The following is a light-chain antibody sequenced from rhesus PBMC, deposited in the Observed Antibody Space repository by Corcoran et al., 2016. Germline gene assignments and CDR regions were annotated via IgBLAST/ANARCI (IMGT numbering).Light chain of an antibody. Sequence: DVVMTQSPLSLPITPGQPASISCRSSQSLVHSNGNTYLSWYQQKPGQPPRLLIYKVSNRDTGVPDRFSGGGAGTDFKLKISRVEAEGVGVDCGVKGTHWPFTFGPGTNLDIK. CDR3: VKGTHWPFT. J-gene: IGKJ3*01. CDR2: KVS. CDR1: QSLVHSNGNTY. V-gene: IGKV2-64*01.